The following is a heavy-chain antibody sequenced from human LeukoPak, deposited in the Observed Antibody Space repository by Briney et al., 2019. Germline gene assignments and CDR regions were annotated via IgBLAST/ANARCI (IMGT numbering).Heavy chain of an antibody. D-gene: IGHD2-21*01. CDR3: VKEDSSYYFDN. CDR2: VSRDGRSK. Sequence: GRSLRLSCAASGLTFSNYGMHWVRQAPGKGPEWEAIVSRDGRSKYYADSVKGRFTTSRDNSKNMLDLQMNSLRAEDTAVYHCVKEDSSYYFDNWGQGTLVTVSS. J-gene: IGHJ4*02. CDR1: GLTFSNYG. V-gene: IGHV3-30*18.